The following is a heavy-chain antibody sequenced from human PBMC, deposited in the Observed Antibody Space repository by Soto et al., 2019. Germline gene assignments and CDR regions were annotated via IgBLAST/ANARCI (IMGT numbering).Heavy chain of an antibody. J-gene: IGHJ4*02. D-gene: IGHD2-21*01. V-gene: IGHV4-59*01. CDR1: GVSITSYF. CDR3: ARDRSDGYKRSFDS. CDR2: ISFSGAT. Sequence: SETLSLTCTVSGVSITSYFWSWIRQTPGKGLDWIGSISFSGATYSNPSLKGRAALSVDTSENHLSLTLNSVTSADTAVYFCARDRSDGYKRSFDSWGQGNQVTVSS.